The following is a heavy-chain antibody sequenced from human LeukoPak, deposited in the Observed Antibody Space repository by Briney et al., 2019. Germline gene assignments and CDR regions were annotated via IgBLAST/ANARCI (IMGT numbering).Heavy chain of an antibody. Sequence: GGSLRLSCAASGFIFNKARMNWVRQAPGEGPEWVGRIKSNNDGGTTDYASPVEGRFIISRDDSKNTIYLQMNRLIIDDTAIYYCTPVMVEDRGFWGQGTLVTVSS. V-gene: IGHV3-15*01. J-gene: IGHJ4*02. CDR2: IKSNNDGGTT. D-gene: IGHD2-21*01. CDR1: GFIFNKAR. CDR3: TPVMVEDRGF.